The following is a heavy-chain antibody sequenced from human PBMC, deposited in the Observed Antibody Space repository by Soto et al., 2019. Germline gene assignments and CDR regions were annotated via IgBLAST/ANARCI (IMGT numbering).Heavy chain of an antibody. J-gene: IGHJ4*02. CDR3: ARRYSGYDFDY. Sequence: QVQLQQWGAGLLKPSETLSLTCAVYGGSFSGYHWSWIRQPPGKGLEWIGEINHSGSTNYNPSLKSRVTLSVDTSKNQFSLKLSSGTAADTAVYYCARRYSGYDFDYWGQGTLVTVSS. CDR2: INHSGST. D-gene: IGHD5-12*01. CDR1: GGSFSGYH. V-gene: IGHV4-34*01.